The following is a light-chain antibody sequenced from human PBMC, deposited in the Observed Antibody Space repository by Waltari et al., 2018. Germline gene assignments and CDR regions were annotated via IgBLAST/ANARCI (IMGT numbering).Light chain of an antibody. V-gene: IGLV1-51*02. CDR1: SSNIGNNY. CDR3: GTWDSSLSGAV. Sequence: QSVLTQPPSVSAAPGQRVTISCSGGSSNIGNNYVSWYRQFPGTAPKLLISENTARPSGSPCRFAGSKPGTSATLDITGLQAGDEADYYCGTWDSSLSGAVFGGGTHLTVL. J-gene: IGLJ7*01. CDR2: ENT.